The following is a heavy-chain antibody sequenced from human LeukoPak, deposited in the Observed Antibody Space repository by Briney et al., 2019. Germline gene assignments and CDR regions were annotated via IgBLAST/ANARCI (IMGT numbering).Heavy chain of an antibody. J-gene: IGHJ4*02. CDR2: IYYSGSI. Sequence: SQTLSLTCAVSGGSISSGYYYWSWIRQPPGKGLEWLGYIYYSGSIYSNSSLKSRGTISVDTSKNKFSLKLSSVSAADTAVYYCGSRKHWLVLFDYWGQGKLVTVSS. V-gene: IGHV4-30-4*08. D-gene: IGHD6-19*01. CDR3: GSRKHWLVLFDY. CDR1: GGSISSGYYY.